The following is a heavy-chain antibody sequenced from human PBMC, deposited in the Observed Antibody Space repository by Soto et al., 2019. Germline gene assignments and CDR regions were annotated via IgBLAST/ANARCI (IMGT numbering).Heavy chain of an antibody. CDR2: IYYSGST. CDR3: ARAIVGGYDYGPHYYYYYMDV. V-gene: IGHV4-59*01. CDR1: GGSISSYY. J-gene: IGHJ6*03. D-gene: IGHD5-12*01. Sequence: SETLSLTCTVSGGSISSYYWSWIRQPPGKGLEWIGYIYYSGSTNYNPSLKSRVTISVDTSKNQFSLKLSSVTAADTAVYYCARAIVGGYDYGPHYYYYYMDVWGKGTTVTVSS.